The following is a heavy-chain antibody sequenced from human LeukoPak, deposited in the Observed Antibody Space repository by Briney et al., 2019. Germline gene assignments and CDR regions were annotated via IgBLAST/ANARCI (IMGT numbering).Heavy chain of an antibody. CDR3: AKDPYYDFWSDYPYYFDF. D-gene: IGHD3-3*01. CDR2: VSGHGDTT. V-gene: IGHV3-23*01. Sequence: GGSLRLSCAASGFTFSNYAMSWVRQAPGKGLEWVSAVSGHGDTTYYADSVKGRFTISRDNSKNTLYLQMNSLRAEDTALYYCAKDPYYDFWSDYPYYFDFWGQGTLVTVSS. J-gene: IGHJ4*02. CDR1: GFTFSNYA.